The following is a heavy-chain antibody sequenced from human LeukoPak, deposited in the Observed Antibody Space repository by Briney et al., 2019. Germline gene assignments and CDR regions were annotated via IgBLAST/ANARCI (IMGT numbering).Heavy chain of an antibody. Sequence: GGSLRLSCAASGFTFNSYWMHWVRQAPGNGVVWVSRINPDGSSTNYADSVKGRFTISRDNAKNTLYLQMNSLTAEDTAVYYCARGATQLFEYWGQGTLVTVSS. J-gene: IGHJ4*02. CDR2: INPDGSST. D-gene: IGHD5-18*01. V-gene: IGHV3-74*01. CDR1: GFTFNSYW. CDR3: ARGATQLFEY.